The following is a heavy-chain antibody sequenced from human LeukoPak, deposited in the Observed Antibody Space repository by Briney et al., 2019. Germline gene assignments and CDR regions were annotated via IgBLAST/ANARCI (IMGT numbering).Heavy chain of an antibody. CDR3: ARSPGYYDFWSGYLYYFDY. CDR2: IKQDGSEK. V-gene: IGHV3-7*03. D-gene: IGHD3-3*01. Sequence: GGSLRLSCAASGFTFSSYWMSWVRQAPGKGLEWVANIKQDGSEKYYVDSVKGRFTISRDNAKNSLYLQMNSLRAEDTAVYYCARSPGYYDFWSGYLYYFDYWGQGTLVSVSS. CDR1: GFTFSSYW. J-gene: IGHJ4*02.